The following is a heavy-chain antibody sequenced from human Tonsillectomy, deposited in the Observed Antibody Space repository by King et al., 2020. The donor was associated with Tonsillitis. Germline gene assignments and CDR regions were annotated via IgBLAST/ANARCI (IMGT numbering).Heavy chain of an antibody. CDR2: SRGSGGSR. Sequence: VQLVESGGGLVQPGGSLRLSCAASGFTFSSYAMSWVRRAPGKVLYVVSASRGSGGSRYYADYVKGRFTIPRDNYKNTLYLQMNSIRAEDTAVYYCAKGGCSSTSCYYDCDYWGQGTLVTVSS. CDR1: GFTFSSYA. V-gene: IGHV3-23*04. CDR3: AKGGCSSTSCYYDCDY. D-gene: IGHD2-2*01. J-gene: IGHJ4*02.